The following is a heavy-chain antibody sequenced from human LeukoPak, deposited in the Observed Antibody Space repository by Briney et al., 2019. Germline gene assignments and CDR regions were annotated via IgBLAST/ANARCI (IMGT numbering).Heavy chain of an antibody. CDR3: ARGRYYYDSSGNHVGRRAFDI. CDR1: GGSISNYY. J-gene: IGHJ3*02. D-gene: IGHD3-22*01. CDR2: IYYSGST. Sequence: PSETLSLTCTVSGGSISNYYWSWIRQPPGKGLEWIGYIYYSGSTNYNPSLKSRVTISVDTSKNQFSLKLSSVTAADTAVYYCARGRYYYDSSGNHVGRRAFDIWGQGTMVTVSS. V-gene: IGHV4-59*12.